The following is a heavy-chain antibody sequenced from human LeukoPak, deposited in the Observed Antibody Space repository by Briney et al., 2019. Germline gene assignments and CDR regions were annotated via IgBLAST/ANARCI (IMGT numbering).Heavy chain of an antibody. J-gene: IGHJ4*02. CDR2: TSYDGSNK. Sequence: GGSLRLSCAASGFTFRNYGMHWVRQAPGKGLEWVAVTSYDGSNKNYADSVKGRFTISRDTSKNTVYLQMNSLTAEDTAVYYCAKEETTVVTPGADFWGQGTLVTVSS. D-gene: IGHD4-23*01. V-gene: IGHV3-30*18. CDR3: AKEETTVVTPGADF. CDR1: GFTFRNYG.